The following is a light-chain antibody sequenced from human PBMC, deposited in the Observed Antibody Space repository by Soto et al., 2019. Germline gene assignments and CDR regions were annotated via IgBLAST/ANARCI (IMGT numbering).Light chain of an antibody. CDR3: QQRSNWPPWT. Sequence: EIVLTQSPATLSLSPGERAILSCRASQSISSYLAWYQQKPGQAPRLLIYDAFNRATGILARFSGSGSGTDFTLTISSLEPEDFAVYYCQQRSNWPPWTFGQGTKVEIK. CDR2: DAF. J-gene: IGKJ1*01. V-gene: IGKV3-11*01. CDR1: QSISSY.